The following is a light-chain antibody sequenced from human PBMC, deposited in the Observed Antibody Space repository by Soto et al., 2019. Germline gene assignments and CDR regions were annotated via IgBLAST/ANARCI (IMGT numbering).Light chain of an antibody. J-gene: IGLJ2*01. CDR3: SSYTSSNTVV. CDR1: SSDIGGYNY. CDR2: DVS. Sequence: QSALTQPASVSGSPGQSIAISCTGTSSDIGGYNYVSWYQQHPGKAPKLMIYDVSARPSGVSNRFSGSKSDNTASLTISGLQAEDEADYYRSSYTSSNTVVFGGGTKVTVL. V-gene: IGLV2-14*01.